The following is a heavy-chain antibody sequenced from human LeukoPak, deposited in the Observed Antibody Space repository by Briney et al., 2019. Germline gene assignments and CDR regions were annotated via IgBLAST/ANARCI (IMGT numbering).Heavy chain of an antibody. CDR2: ISSSSSTT. V-gene: IGHV3-48*04. CDR3: ASTAASIAVAGTFDY. J-gene: IGHJ4*02. Sequence: GGSLRLSCAASGFTFSSYSMNWVRQAPGKGLGWVSYISSSSSTTYNADSVKGRFTFSKDNAKNSLYLQMNSLRAEDTAVYYCASTAASIAVAGTFDYWGQGTLVTVSS. D-gene: IGHD6-19*01. CDR1: GFTFSSYS.